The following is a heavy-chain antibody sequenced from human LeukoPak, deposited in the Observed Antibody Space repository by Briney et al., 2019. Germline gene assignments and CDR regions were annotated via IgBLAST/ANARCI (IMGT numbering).Heavy chain of an antibody. CDR1: RLTLSWYS. D-gene: IGHD3-16*01. Sequence: PGGSLRLSCVASRLTLSWYSMTWLRQAPGKALEWVANIKEDGSAKSYVDSVKGRFTISRDNAKNSLYLQMDSLRVEDTAVYYCARDYDCFSGHNLDGYDIWGQGTTVTVSS. J-gene: IGHJ3*02. CDR3: ARDYDCFSGHNLDGYDI. CDR2: IKEDGSAK. V-gene: IGHV3-7*01.